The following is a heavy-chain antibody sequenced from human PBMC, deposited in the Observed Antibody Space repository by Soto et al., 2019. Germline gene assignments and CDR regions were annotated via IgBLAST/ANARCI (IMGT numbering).Heavy chain of an antibody. Sequence: QVQLVESGGGVVQPGRSLRLSCAASGFTFSSHGMHWVRQAPGKGLEWVAVISFDGSNQYYADSVRGRFTISRDNSKNTLYLQMNSLRPEDTAVYYCAKDSCCYAPHYYWGQGTLVTVSS. CDR2: ISFDGSNQ. V-gene: IGHV3-30*18. J-gene: IGHJ4*02. D-gene: IGHD2-15*01. CDR1: GFTFSSHG. CDR3: AKDSCCYAPHYY.